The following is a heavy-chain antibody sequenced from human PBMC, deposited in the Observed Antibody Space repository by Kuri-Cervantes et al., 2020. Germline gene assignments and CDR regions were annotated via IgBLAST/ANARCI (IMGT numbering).Heavy chain of an antibody. CDR1: GYSISSGYY. CDR3: ASEDYDILTGPIDY. Sequence: GSLRLSCTVSGYSISSGYYWGWIRQPPGKGLEWIGSIYHSGSTYYNPSLKSRVTISVDTSKNQFSLKLSSATAADTAVYYCASEDYDILTGPIDYWGQGTRVTVSS. V-gene: IGHV4-38-2*02. CDR2: IYHSGST. J-gene: IGHJ4*02. D-gene: IGHD3-9*01.